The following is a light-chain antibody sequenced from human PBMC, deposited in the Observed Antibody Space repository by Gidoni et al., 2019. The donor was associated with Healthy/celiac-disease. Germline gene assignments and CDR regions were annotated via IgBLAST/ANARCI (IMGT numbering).Light chain of an antibody. J-gene: IGKJ4*01. Sequence: DIVMTQSPDPLPVSLGERATINCKSSQSVLYSSNNKNYLAWYQQQPGQPPKLLIYWASTRESGVPDRFGGSGSGTDFTLTISSLQAEDVAVYYCQQYYSTPPALTFGGGTKVEIK. V-gene: IGKV4-1*01. CDR3: QQYYSTPPALT. CDR2: WAS. CDR1: QSVLYSSNNKNY.